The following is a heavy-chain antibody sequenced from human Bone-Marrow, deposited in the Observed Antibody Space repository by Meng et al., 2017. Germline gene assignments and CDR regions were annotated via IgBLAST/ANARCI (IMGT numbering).Heavy chain of an antibody. V-gene: IGHV7-4-1*02. CDR2: INTNTGNP. CDR1: GYTFTNYD. J-gene: IGHJ6*02. D-gene: IGHD1-14*01. CDR3: ARELSSEDILLYYYYYGMDV. Sequence: ASVKVSCKASGYTFTNYDINWVRQAPGQGLEWMGWINTNTGNPTYAQGFTGRFVFSLDTSVSTAYLQISSLKAEDTAVYYCARELSSEDILLYYYYYGMDVWGQGTTVTVSS.